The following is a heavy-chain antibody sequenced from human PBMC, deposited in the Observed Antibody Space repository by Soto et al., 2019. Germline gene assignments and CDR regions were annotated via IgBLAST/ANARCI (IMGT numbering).Heavy chain of an antibody. V-gene: IGHV3-30*18. CDR1: GFTFSSYG. CDR3: AKGPTSSGWTYFDY. D-gene: IGHD6-19*01. CDR2: ISYDGSNK. J-gene: IGHJ4*02. Sequence: PGGSLRLSCAASGFTFSSYGMHWVRQAPGKGLEWVAVISYDGSNKYYADSVKGRFTISRDNSKNTLYLQMNSLRAEDTAVYYCAKGPTSSGWTYFDYWGQGTLVTVSS.